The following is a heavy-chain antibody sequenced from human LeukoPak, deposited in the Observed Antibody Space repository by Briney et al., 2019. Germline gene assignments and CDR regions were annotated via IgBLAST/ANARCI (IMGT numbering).Heavy chain of an antibody. CDR1: GGSISSSSYY. CDR2: IYYSGST. D-gene: IGHD3-3*01. V-gene: IGHV4-39*07. Sequence: SETLSLTCTVSGGSISSSSYYWGWIRQPPGKGLEWIGSIYYSGSTNYNPSLKSRVTISVDTSKNQFSLKLSSVTAADTAVYYCARGTNERFWSGYLYPYYYYYMDVWGKGTTVTVSS. CDR3: ARGTNERFWSGYLYPYYYYYMDV. J-gene: IGHJ6*03.